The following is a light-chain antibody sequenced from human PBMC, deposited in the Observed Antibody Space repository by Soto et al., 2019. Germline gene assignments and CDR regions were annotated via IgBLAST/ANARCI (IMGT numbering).Light chain of an antibody. CDR3: QKYDSAPLT. J-gene: IGKJ4*01. V-gene: IGKV1-27*01. Sequence: DIQMTQSPSSLTASIGDRVTISCRASQGFSNSLAWYQQKPGKVPTLLIYGASILQSGVPSRFSGSGPGTEFTLTISCLQPEDVATYFCQKYDSAPLTVGGGTKVEIK. CDR1: QGFSNS. CDR2: GAS.